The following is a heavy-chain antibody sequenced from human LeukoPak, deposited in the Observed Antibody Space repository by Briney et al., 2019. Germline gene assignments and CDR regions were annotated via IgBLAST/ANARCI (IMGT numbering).Heavy chain of an antibody. CDR2: ISSSSSYI. V-gene: IGHV3-21*01. CDR1: GFTFSSYS. Sequence: GGSLRLSCAASGFTFSSYSMNWVRQAPGKGLEWVSSISSSSSYIYYADSVKGRFTISRDNAKNSLYPQMNSLRAEDTAVYYCARGGLNYDILTGYYKRDAFDIWGQGTMVTVSS. D-gene: IGHD3-9*01. J-gene: IGHJ3*02. CDR3: ARGGLNYDILTGYYKRDAFDI.